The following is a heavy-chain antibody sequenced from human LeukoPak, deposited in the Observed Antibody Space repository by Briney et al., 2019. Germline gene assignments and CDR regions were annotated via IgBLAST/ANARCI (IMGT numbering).Heavy chain of an antibody. CDR1: GGSISSGGYS. J-gene: IGHJ4*02. V-gene: IGHV4-30-2*01. CDR2: IYHSGST. D-gene: IGHD3-10*01. CDR3: ARGGLSGSDDY. Sequence: SETLSLTCAVSGGSISSGGYSWSWIRQPPGKGLEWIGYIYHSGSTYYNPSLKSRVTISVDRSKNQFSLKLSSVTAADTAVYYCARGGLSGSDDYWGQGTLVSVSS.